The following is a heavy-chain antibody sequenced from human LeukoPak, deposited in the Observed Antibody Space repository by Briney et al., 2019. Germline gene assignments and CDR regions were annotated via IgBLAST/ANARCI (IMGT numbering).Heavy chain of an antibody. CDR3: ARDTPGVIITPDY. Sequence: GGSLRLSCAASGFTFSSYEMNWIRQAPGKGLEWVSYTNSRGDIIHYADSVRDRFTISRDNAKNSLYLQMNSLRAEDTAVYYCARDTPGVIITPDYWGQGTLVTVSS. CDR1: GFTFSSYE. CDR2: TNSRGDII. D-gene: IGHD2-15*01. J-gene: IGHJ4*02. V-gene: IGHV3-48*03.